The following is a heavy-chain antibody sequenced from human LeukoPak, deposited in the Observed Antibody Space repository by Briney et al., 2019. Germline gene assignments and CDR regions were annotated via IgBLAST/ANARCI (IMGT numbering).Heavy chain of an antibody. CDR2: FFSSGNT. CDR1: GDSITGYY. V-gene: IGHV4-59*08. J-gene: IGHJ6*03. CDR3: ARIGTNSTSIYSTYYHFYYMDV. D-gene: IGHD6-13*01. Sequence: SETLSLTCSLSGDSITGYYWSWIRQSPGKGLEWIGYFFSSGNTNYNPSLKSRVIMSVDRSKNLFSLNLRSVTAADTALYYCARIGTNSTSIYSTYYHFYYMDVWGKVTTVSVSS.